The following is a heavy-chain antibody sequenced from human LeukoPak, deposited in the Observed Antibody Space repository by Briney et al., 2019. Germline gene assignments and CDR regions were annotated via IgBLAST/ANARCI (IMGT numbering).Heavy chain of an antibody. J-gene: IGHJ4*02. CDR1: TXTFRXYX. CDR2: IKEDGSEK. CDR3: AKWKYSNSGIDDY. Sequence: GXXLXLSCXASTXTFRXYXXSWVRQAPGKGLEWXANIKEDGSEKYYVDSVKGRFAISRDNAKNSLYLQMNSLRAEDTAVYYCAKWKYSNSGIDDYWGQGTPVTVSS. V-gene: IGHV3-7*01. D-gene: IGHD6-6*01.